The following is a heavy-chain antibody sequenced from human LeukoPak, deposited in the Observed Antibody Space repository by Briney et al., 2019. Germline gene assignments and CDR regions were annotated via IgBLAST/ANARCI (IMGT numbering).Heavy chain of an antibody. V-gene: IGHV3-30-3*01. D-gene: IGHD6-6*01. Sequence: GGSLRLSCAASGFTFSSYARHWVRQAPGKGLEWVAVISFDGSKTYYADSLKGRCTISRDNSKNTLYLQMNSLRAEDTAAYYCARDRQPYYHYYGMDVWGQGTTVTVSS. CDR2: ISFDGSKT. CDR3: ARDRQPYYHYYGMDV. J-gene: IGHJ6*02. CDR1: GFTFSSYA.